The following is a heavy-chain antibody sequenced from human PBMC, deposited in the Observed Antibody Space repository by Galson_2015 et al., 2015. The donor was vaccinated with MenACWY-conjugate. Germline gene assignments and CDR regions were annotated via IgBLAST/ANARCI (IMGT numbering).Heavy chain of an antibody. Sequence: SLRLSCAASGFTFRNYWMTWVRQAPGKGLEWVASIKKDGSEKYYVDSVKGRFTISRDNAKNSLYLEMNSLRVEDTAVYSCARGHYGMDVWGQGTKVTVSS. V-gene: IGHV3-7*03. CDR1: GFTFRNYW. CDR3: ARGHYGMDV. CDR2: IKKDGSEK. J-gene: IGHJ6*02.